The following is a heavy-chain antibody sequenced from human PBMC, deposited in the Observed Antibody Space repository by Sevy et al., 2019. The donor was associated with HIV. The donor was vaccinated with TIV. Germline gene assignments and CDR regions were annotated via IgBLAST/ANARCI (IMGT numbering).Heavy chain of an antibody. Sequence: SETLSLTCTVSGGSVSSGSYYWSWMRQPPGKGLEWIGHIYYTGSTNYNPSLKSRVTISIDTSKNQFSLKLSAVTAADTAVYYCATGGCTNGICYRSYYYHAMDVWGQGTTVTVSS. CDR3: ATGGCTNGICYRSYYYHAMDV. CDR1: GGSVSSGSYY. D-gene: IGHD2-8*01. J-gene: IGHJ6*02. CDR2: IYYTGST. V-gene: IGHV4-61*01.